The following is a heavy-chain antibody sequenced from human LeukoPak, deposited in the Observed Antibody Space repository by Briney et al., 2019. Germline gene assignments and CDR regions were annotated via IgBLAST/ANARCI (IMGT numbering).Heavy chain of an antibody. J-gene: IGHJ4*02. V-gene: IGHV3-30*02. CDR3: VRNNNNDY. D-gene: IGHD2/OR15-2a*01. CDR2: ISYDGGTK. CDR1: EFTLSSYA. Sequence: GGSLRLSCAASEFTLSSYAMHWVRQAPGEGLEWVAFISYDGGTKTYADSVRGRFTISGDSSKTTLHLQLDSLRAEDTAVYYCVRNNNNDYWGQGTLVTVSS.